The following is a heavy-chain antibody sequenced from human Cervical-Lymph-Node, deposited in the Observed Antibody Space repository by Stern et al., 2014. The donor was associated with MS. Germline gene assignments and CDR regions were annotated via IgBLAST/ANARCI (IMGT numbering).Heavy chain of an antibody. J-gene: IGHJ5*02. CDR1: GGSISSYY. CDR2: IYYSGST. Sequence: QVQLVESGPGLVKPSETLSLTCTVSGGSISSYYWSWIRQPPGKGLEWIGYIYYSGSTNYKPSLKSRVTISVDTSKNQFSLKLSSVTAADTAVYYCARGATQAFDPWGQGTLVTVSS. CDR3: ARGATQAFDP. V-gene: IGHV4-59*01.